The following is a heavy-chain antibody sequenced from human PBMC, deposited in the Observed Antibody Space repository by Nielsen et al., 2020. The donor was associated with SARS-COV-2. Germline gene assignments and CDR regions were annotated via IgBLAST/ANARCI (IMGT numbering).Heavy chain of an antibody. CDR1: GYTFTGYY. D-gene: IGHD5-24*01. CDR2: INPYSGVT. CDR3: ARELNVGMAIIGAFDI. J-gene: IGHJ3*02. V-gene: IGHV1-2*02. Sequence: ASVKVSCKASGYTFTGYYMHWVRQAPGQGLEWMGCINPYSGVTKYAQKFQGRVTMTWATSISTAYIELSRLRSDDTAVYYCARELNVGMAIIGAFDIWGQGTMVTVSS.